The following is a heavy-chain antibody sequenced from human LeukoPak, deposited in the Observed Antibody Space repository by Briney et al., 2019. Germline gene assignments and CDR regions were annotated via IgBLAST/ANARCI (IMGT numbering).Heavy chain of an antibody. D-gene: IGHD2-8*02. Sequence: GGSLRLSCAASGFTFSNFAMTWVRQAPGKGLEWVSVIYSGGSTYYADSVKGRFTISRDNSKNTLYLQMNSLRAEDTAVYYCARVSTGAWFDPWGQGTLVTVSS. V-gene: IGHV3-53*01. J-gene: IGHJ5*02. CDR2: IYSGGST. CDR1: GFTFSNFA. CDR3: ARVSTGAWFDP.